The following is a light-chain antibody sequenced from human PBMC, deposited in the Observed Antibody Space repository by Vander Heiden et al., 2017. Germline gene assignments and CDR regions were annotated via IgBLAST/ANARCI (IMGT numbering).Light chain of an antibody. CDR1: QSINSY. CDR2: AAS. J-gene: IGKJ2*01. CDR3: QQNNSTPYT. Sequence: DIQVTQSPASLSASVGDRVTITCRASQSINSYLDWYQQKPGKAPKVLIYAASSLLSGVPARFSGSGSGTEFTLTISSLQPEDFATYYCQQNNSTPYTFGQGTKVEIK. V-gene: IGKV1-39*01.